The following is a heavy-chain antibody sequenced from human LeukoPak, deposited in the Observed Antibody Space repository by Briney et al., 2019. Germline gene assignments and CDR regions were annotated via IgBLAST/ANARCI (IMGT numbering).Heavy chain of an antibody. D-gene: IGHD3-9*01. CDR2: IYTSGST. CDR1: GGSISSGSYY. Sequence: SQTLSLTCTVSGGSISSGSYYWSWIRQPAGKGLEWIGRIYTSGSTNYNPSLKSRVTISVDTSKNQFSLKLSSVTAADTAVYYCARVFKYYDILTGYGPDWFDPWGQGTLVTVSS. J-gene: IGHJ5*02. CDR3: ARVFKYYDILTGYGPDWFDP. V-gene: IGHV4-61*02.